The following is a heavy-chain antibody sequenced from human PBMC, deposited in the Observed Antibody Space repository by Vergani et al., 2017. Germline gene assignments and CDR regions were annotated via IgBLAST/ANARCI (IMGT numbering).Heavy chain of an antibody. CDR3: ARDYGSGLPQYRRLLYDIGWFDP. CDR1: GSTFSAYW. Sequence: EVLRVESGGGLVKPGGSLRLSGAASGSTFSAYWMNGVRQAPGKGLEWVANIKQDGSEKDYVDAVKGRFTISRDNANNLVYLQMSSVRADDTAVYYVARDYGSGLPQYRRLLYDIGWFDPWGQGTLVTVSS. J-gene: IGHJ5*02. CDR2: IKQDGSEK. V-gene: IGHV3-7*01. D-gene: IGHD3-10*01.